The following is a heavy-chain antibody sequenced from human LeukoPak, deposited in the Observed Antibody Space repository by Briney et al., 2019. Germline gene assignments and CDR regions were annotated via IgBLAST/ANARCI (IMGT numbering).Heavy chain of an antibody. V-gene: IGHV4-59*01. Sequence: PSETLSLTCSVSGDSISSDYWSWIRQPPGKELEWIGYIYYSGSTDYNPSLKSRVTMSVDTSKSHFSLHLSSVTAADTAVYYCARLPRYYYIDVWGKGTTVTVSS. J-gene: IGHJ6*03. CDR1: GDSISSDY. CDR3: ARLPRYYYIDV. CDR2: IYYSGST.